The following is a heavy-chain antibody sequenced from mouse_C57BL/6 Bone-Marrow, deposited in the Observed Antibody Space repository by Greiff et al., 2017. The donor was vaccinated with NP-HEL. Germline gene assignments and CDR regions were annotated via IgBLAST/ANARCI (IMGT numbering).Heavy chain of an antibody. J-gene: IGHJ3*01. CDR1: GFTFSSYA. Sequence: EVQGVESGGGLVKPGGSLKLSCAASGFTFSSYAMSWVRQTPEKRLEWVATISDGGSYTYYPDNVKGRFTISRDNAKNNLYLQMSHLKSEDTAMYYCAREASFAYWGQGTLVTVSA. V-gene: IGHV5-4*01. CDR2: ISDGGSYT. CDR3: AREASFAY.